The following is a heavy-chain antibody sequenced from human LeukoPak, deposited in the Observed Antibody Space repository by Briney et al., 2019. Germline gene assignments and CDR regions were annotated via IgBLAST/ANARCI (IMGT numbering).Heavy chain of an antibody. CDR3: ARQSGGYNTPFDY. J-gene: IGHJ4*02. V-gene: IGHV5-51*01. Sequence: PGESLKISCKGSGYTFTTYWIAWVRQMPGKGLEWMGIIYPGDSDARYSPSFHGQVTISVDESISTAYLQWSSLKASDTAMYYCARQSGGYNTPFDYWGQGTLVTVSS. CDR1: GYTFTTYW. CDR2: IYPGDSDA. D-gene: IGHD5-24*01.